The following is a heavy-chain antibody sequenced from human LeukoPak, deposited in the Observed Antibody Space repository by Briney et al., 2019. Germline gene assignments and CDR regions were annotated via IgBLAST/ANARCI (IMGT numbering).Heavy chain of an antibody. CDR2: IYYSGST. CDR1: GGSISSYY. D-gene: IGHD6-13*01. CDR3: ARTGYSSSLDY. J-gene: IGHJ4*02. Sequence: PSETLSLTCTVSGGSISSYYWSWIRQPPGKGLEWLGYIYYSGSTNYNPSLRSRVTISVDTSKNQFPLKLSSVTAADTAVYYCARTGYSSSLDYWGQGTLVTVSS. V-gene: IGHV4-59*01.